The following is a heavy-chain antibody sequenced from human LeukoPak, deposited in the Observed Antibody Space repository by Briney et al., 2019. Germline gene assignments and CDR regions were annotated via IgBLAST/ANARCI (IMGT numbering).Heavy chain of an antibody. J-gene: IGHJ3*02. D-gene: IGHD5-24*01. CDR3: ARVVGRADGYNWLGGVRLGAFDI. Sequence: SVKVSCKXSGGTFSSYAISWVRQAPRQGLEWMGRIIPIFGTANYAQKFQGRVTITTDESTSTAYMELSSLRSEDTAVYYCARVVGRADGYNWLGGVRLGAFDIWGQGTMVTVSS. V-gene: IGHV1-69*05. CDR1: GGTFSSYA. CDR2: IIPIFGTA.